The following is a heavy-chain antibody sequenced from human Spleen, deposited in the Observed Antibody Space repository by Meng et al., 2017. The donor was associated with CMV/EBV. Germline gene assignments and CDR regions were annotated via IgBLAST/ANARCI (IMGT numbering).Heavy chain of an antibody. J-gene: IGHJ4*02. D-gene: IGHD2-2*02. V-gene: IGHV1-2*02. CDR3: ARGYCSGASCYIDD. Sequence: ASVKVSCKASGYTFTGYYIHWVRQAPGQGLEWMGWMNPNSGDTNYAQKFQGRVTMTRDTSISTAYMELSRLRSDDTAVYYCARGYCSGASCYIDDWGQGTLVTVSS. CDR2: MNPNSGDT. CDR1: GYTFTGYY.